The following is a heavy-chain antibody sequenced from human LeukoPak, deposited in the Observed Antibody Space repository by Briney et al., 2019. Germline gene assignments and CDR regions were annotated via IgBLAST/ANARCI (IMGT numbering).Heavy chain of an antibody. D-gene: IGHD2-2*01. CDR2: IIPIFGTA. J-gene: IGHJ6*02. CDR3: ARDRYIVVVPAATGGDGMDV. Sequence: ASVKVSCKASGGTFSSYAISWVRQAPGQGLEWMGGIIPIFGTANYAQKFQGRVTITADESSSTAYMELSSLRSEDTAVYYCARDRYIVVVPAATGGDGMDVWGQGTTVTVSS. V-gene: IGHV1-69*13. CDR1: GGTFSSYA.